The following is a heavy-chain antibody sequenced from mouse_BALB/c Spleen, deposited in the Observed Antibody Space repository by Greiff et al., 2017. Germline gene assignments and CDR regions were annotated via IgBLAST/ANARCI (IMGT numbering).Heavy chain of an antibody. CDR3: ARVYGSSYAMDY. D-gene: IGHD1-1*01. V-gene: IGHV14-3*02. J-gene: IGHJ4*01. Sequence: EVQLQQSGAELVKPGASVKLSCTASGFTIKDTYMHWVKQRPEQGLEWIGRIDPANGNTKYDPKFQGKATITADTSSNTAYLQLSSLTSEDTAVYYCARVYGSSYAMDYWGQGTSVTVSS. CDR1: GFTIKDTY. CDR2: IDPANGNT.